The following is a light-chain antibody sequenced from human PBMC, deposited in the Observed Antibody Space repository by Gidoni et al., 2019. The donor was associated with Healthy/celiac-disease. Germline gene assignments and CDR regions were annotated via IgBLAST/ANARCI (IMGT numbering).Light chain of an antibody. J-gene: IGKJ3*01. CDR2: AAS. CDR1: QGISSY. CDR3: QQSYSTIFT. Sequence: DIQMTQSPSSLSPSVGDRVTITCRASQGISSYLNWYQQKPGKAPKLLIYAASSLQSGVPSRFSGSGSGTDFTLTISSLQPEDFATYYCQQSYSTIFTFGPGTKVDIK. V-gene: IGKV1-39*01.